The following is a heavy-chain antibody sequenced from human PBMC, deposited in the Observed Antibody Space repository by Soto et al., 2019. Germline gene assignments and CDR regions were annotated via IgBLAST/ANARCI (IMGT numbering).Heavy chain of an antibody. Sequence: GGSLRLSCAASGFTFSSYAMHWVRQAPGKGLEWVAVISYDGSNKYYADSVKGRFTISRDNSKNTLYLQMNSLRAEDTAVYYCARVNFLEWRTHSGYYYGMDVWGQGTTVTVSS. CDR2: ISYDGSNK. J-gene: IGHJ6*02. V-gene: IGHV3-30-3*01. CDR3: ARVNFLEWRTHSGYYYGMDV. D-gene: IGHD3-3*01. CDR1: GFTFSSYA.